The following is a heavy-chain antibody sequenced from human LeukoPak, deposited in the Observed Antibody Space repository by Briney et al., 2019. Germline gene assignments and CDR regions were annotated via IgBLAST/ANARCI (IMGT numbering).Heavy chain of an antibody. D-gene: IGHD7-27*01. Sequence: KASETLSLTCTVSGGSISSYYWSWIRQPPGKGLEWIGYIYYSGSTNYNPSLKSRVTISVDTSKNQFSLKLSSVTAADTAVYYCARDRFGETGVYDYWGQGTLVTVSS. CDR2: IYYSGST. V-gene: IGHV4-59*01. CDR3: ARDRFGETGVYDY. CDR1: GGSISSYY. J-gene: IGHJ4*02.